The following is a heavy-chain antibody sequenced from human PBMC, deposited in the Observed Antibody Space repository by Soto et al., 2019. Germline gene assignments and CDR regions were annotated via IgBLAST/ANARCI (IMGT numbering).Heavy chain of an antibody. CDR1: GYYSSSYW. V-gene: IGHV5-51*01. D-gene: IGHD5-12*01. J-gene: IGHJ3*01. CDR2: VYVSDSET. CDR3: ARRGTLSGRDAFDV. Sequence: GESLKISCRGSGYYSSSYWIAWVGQMSGKGLEWVGSVYVSDSETKYSPSFQGQVTISADKYTNTAYLYWSSLKASDTAMYYCARRGTLSGRDAFDVWGEGTMVTVSS.